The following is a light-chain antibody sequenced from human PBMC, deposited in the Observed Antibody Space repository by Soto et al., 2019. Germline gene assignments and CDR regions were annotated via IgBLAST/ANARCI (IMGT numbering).Light chain of an antibody. Sequence: DIQMTQSPSSLSASVGDRVTITCQASQDISNYLNWYQQKPGKAPKLLIYDASNLETGVPSRFSGSGSRTDFTITISSLQPEDNATYYCQQYDNLPLPFGGGTKVEIK. CDR2: DAS. V-gene: IGKV1-33*01. CDR3: QQYDNLPLP. CDR1: QDISNY. J-gene: IGKJ4*01.